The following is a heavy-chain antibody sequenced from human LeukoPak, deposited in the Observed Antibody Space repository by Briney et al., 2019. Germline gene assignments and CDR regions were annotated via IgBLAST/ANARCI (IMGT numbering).Heavy chain of an antibody. D-gene: IGHD5-12*01. V-gene: IGHV4-39*07. J-gene: IGHJ4*02. CDR3: ARGYSDYPSYFDN. Sequence: SETLSLTCTVSGGSISSSSYYWGWIRQPPGKGLEWIGSIYYSGSTYYNPSLKSRVTISVDTSKNQFSLKLSSVTAADTAVYYCARGYSDYPSYFDNWGQGTLVTVSS. CDR2: IYYSGST. CDR1: GGSISSSSYY.